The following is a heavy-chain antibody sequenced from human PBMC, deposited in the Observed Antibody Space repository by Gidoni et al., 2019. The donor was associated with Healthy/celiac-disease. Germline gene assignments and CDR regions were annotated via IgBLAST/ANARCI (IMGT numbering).Heavy chain of an antibody. Sequence: QVQLFQSGAAVKTPGSSLNISCTASGSPFCSYALSWVRQAPGQGLAWMGRIIPILGIANYEQKGQGRVTITADKYTSTAYMELSSLRSEDTAVYDCERPRGESSGWQYAFDIWGQGTMVTVSS. V-gene: IGHV1-69*04. CDR3: ERPRGESSGWQYAFDI. CDR1: GSPFCSYA. CDR2: IIPILGIA. D-gene: IGHD6-19*01. J-gene: IGHJ3*02.